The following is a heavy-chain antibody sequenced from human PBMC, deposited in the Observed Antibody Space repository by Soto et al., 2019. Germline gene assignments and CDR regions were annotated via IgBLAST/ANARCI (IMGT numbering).Heavy chain of an antibody. Sequence: SVKVSSKASVGTFSSYTISCVRHSPGQGLEWMGRIIPILGIANYAQKFQGRVTITADKSTSTAYMELSSLRSEDTAVYYCAGLSHYGSGSLNWGQGTLVTVSS. V-gene: IGHV1-69*02. D-gene: IGHD3-10*01. CDR2: IIPILGIA. J-gene: IGHJ4*02. CDR1: VGTFSSYT. CDR3: AGLSHYGSGSLN.